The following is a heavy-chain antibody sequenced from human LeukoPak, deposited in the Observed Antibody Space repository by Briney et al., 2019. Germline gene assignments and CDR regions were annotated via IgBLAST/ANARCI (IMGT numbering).Heavy chain of an antibody. V-gene: IGHV3-11*01. Sequence: PGGSLRLSCAASGLTFRDYYMSWIRQAPGKGLEWVSFISSSGSTMYYADSVKGRFTISRDNTKNSLYLQMSSLGAEDTAVYHCARLYNWNDFDYWGQGTLVTVSS. CDR3: ARLYNWNDFDY. D-gene: IGHD1-1*01. J-gene: IGHJ4*02. CDR2: ISSSGSTM. CDR1: GLTFRDYY.